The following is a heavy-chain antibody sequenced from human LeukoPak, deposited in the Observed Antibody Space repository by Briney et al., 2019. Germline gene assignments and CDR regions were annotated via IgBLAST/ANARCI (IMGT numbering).Heavy chain of an antibody. V-gene: IGHV3-11*01. Sequence: GGSLRLSCAASGFTFSDYYMSGIRQAPGKGLEWVSYISSSGSTIYYADSVKGRFTISRDNAKNSLYLQMNSLRAEDTAVYYCARETLEMATIDYWGKGTLVTVSS. D-gene: IGHD5-24*01. CDR3: ARETLEMATIDY. J-gene: IGHJ4*02. CDR2: ISSSGSTI. CDR1: GFTFSDYY.